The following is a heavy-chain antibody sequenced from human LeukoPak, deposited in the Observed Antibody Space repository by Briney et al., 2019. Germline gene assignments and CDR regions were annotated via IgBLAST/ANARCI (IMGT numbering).Heavy chain of an antibody. D-gene: IGHD3-9*01. CDR2: IRSKASSYAT. CDR1: GFTFSGSA. J-gene: IGHJ4*02. V-gene: IGHV3-73*01. CDR3: SRIQDWSQGVD. Sequence: GGSLKLSCAASGFTFSGSAIHWVRQTSGKGLEWVGRIRSKASSYATGYGETVKGRFTISRDESRSTAYLQMNSLKTEGTAVYYCSRIQDWSQGVDWGQGTLVTVSS.